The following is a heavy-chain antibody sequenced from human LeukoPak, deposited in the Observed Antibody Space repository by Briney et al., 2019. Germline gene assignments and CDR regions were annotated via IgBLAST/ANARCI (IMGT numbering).Heavy chain of an antibody. CDR1: GGSISSGDYY. CDR2: IYYSGST. D-gene: IGHD1-26*01. CDR3: ARHVQWELHNWFDP. Sequence: SETLSLTCTVSGGSISSGDYYWSWIRQPPGKGLEWIGYIYYSGSTYYNPSLKSRVTISVDTSKNQFSLKLSSVTAADTAVYYCARHVQWELHNWFDPWGQGTLVTVSS. J-gene: IGHJ5*02. V-gene: IGHV4-30-4*08.